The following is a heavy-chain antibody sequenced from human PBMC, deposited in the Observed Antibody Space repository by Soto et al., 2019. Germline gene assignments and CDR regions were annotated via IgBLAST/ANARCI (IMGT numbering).Heavy chain of an antibody. Sequence: GASVKVSCKASGYTFTSYDINWVRQATGQGLEWVGRMSPNNGNTGYAQKFQGRVTMTRSTSMSTAYMELSSLRSEDTAVYYCAVTYYDASSNFYADAFDIWGQXTMVTVSS. CDR1: GYTFTSYD. J-gene: IGHJ3*02. V-gene: IGHV1-8*01. CDR3: AVTYYDASSNFYADAFDI. D-gene: IGHD3-22*01. CDR2: MSPNNGNT.